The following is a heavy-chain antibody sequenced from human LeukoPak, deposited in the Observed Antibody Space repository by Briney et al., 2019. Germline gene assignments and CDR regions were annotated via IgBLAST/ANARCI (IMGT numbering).Heavy chain of an antibody. V-gene: IGHV4-59*01. D-gene: IGHD6-25*01. CDR1: GGSISSYY. CDR3: AREWSSGWAEFDY. J-gene: IGHJ4*02. Sequence: PSETLSLTCTVSGGSISSYYWSCIRQPPGKGLEWIGDIYVSGSTNYNPSLKSRVTISVDTSKNQFSLKLSSVTAADTAVYYCAREWSSGWAEFDYWGQGTLVTVSS. CDR2: IYVSGST.